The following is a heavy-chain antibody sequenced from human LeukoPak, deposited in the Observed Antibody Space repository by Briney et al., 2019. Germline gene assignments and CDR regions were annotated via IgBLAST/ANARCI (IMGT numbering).Heavy chain of an antibody. CDR1: GYTFISYG. Sequence: GASVKVSCKASGYTFISYGISWVRQAPGQGLEWMGWISAYNGNTNYAQKLQGRVTMTTDTSTSTAYMELRSLRSDDTAVYYCARVGTATSTDAFDIWGQGTMVTVSS. D-gene: IGHD5-24*01. CDR2: ISAYNGNT. V-gene: IGHV1-18*01. CDR3: ARVGTATSTDAFDI. J-gene: IGHJ3*02.